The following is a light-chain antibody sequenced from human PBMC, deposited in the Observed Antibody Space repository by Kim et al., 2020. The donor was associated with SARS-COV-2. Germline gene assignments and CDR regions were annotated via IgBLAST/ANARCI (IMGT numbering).Light chain of an antibody. J-gene: IGLJ3*02. CDR2: EDN. CDR3: QSYDDSNRWV. CDR1: GGNVASND. Sequence: KTVTLSCPGSGGNVASNDVQWYQQRPGSAPTTVIYEDNERPSGVPDRFSGSIDSSSNSASLTISGLKTEDEADYYCQSYDDSNRWVFGGGTQLTVI. V-gene: IGLV6-57*02.